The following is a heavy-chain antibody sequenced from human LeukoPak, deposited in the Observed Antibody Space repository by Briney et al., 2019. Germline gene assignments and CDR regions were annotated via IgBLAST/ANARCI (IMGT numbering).Heavy chain of an antibody. CDR2: ISWDSGSI. J-gene: IGHJ4*02. D-gene: IGHD6-13*01. CDR3: AKDISPTIAAAAPDY. CDR1: GFTFDDYA. Sequence: GGSLRLSCAASGFTFDDYAMHWVRQAPGKGLEWVSGISWDSGSIGYADSVKGRFTISRDNAKNSLYLQMNSLRAEDTASYYCAKDISPTIAAAAPDYWGQGTLVTVSS. V-gene: IGHV3-9*01.